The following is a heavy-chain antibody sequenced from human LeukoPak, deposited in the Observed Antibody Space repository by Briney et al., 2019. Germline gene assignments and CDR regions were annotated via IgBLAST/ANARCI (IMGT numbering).Heavy chain of an antibody. J-gene: IGHJ4*02. V-gene: IGHV3-23*01. Sequence: QPGGSLRLSCAASGFTFSTYAMNWVRQAPGKGLEWVSALSASGASTYYADSVEGRFTISRDNSENTLYLQMNSLKVDDTALYYCAKARGNTSGSYFRIFDYWGQGTLVTVSS. CDR3: AKARGNTSGSYFRIFDY. D-gene: IGHD1-26*01. CDR2: LSASGAST. CDR1: GFTFSTYA.